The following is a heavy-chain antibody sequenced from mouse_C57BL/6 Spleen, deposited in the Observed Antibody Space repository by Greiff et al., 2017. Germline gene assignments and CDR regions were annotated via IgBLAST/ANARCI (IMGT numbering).Heavy chain of an antibody. CDR1: GFSFNTYA. CDR2: IRSTSNNYAT. J-gene: IGHJ4*01. V-gene: IGHV10-1*01. Sequence: EVQLVQPGGGLVQPKGSLKLSCAASGFSFNTYAMNWVRQAPGQGFEWVGRIRSTSNNYATNYAVTVKAKFTLSRDDSESMLYLQMSNLKTEDTAMYYSVRHMTTDAMDYWGQGTSVTVSS. CDR3: VRHMTTDAMDY. D-gene: IGHD2-3*01.